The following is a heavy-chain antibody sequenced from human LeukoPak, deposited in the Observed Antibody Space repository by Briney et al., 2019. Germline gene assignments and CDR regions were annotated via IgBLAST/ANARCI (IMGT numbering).Heavy chain of an antibody. CDR3: ARDGSRAWFDP. Sequence: SETLSLTCTVSGGSISSYYWSWIRQPPGKGLEWIGYIYYSGSTIYNPSLKSRVTISVDTSKNQFSLKLSSVTAADTAVYYCARDGSRAWFDPWGQGTLVTVSS. V-gene: IGHV4-59*01. CDR2: IYYSGST. D-gene: IGHD3-10*01. CDR1: GGSISSYY. J-gene: IGHJ5*02.